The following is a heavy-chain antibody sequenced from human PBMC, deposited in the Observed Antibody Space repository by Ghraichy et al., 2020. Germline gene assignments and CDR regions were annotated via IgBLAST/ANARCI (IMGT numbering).Heavy chain of an antibody. CDR3: ARSYYDFWSGYYRHGYFDL. D-gene: IGHD3-3*01. V-gene: IGHV4-39*07. CDR1: GGSISSSSYY. J-gene: IGHJ2*01. CDR2: IYYSGST. Sequence: SETLSLTCTVSGGSISSSSYYWGWLRQPPGKGLEWIGSIYYSGSTYYNPSLNSRVTISVDTSKNQFSLKLSPVTAADTAVYYCARSYYDFWSGYYRHGYFDLWGRGTLVTVSS.